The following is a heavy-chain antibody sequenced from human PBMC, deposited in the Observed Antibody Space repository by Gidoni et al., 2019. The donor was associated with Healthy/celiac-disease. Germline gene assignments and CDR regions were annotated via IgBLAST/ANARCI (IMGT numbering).Heavy chain of an antibody. CDR1: GFTFRSYA. Sequence: EVQLVESGGGLIQPGGSLRLSCAASGFTFRSYAMSWVRQAPGKGLEWVSALSGSGGSTYYADSVTGRFTISRDNSKHTLYLQMNSLRAEDTAVYYCARAYSSSWYFYFDYWGQGTLVTVSS. J-gene: IGHJ4*02. V-gene: IGHV3-23*04. CDR2: LSGSGGST. CDR3: ARAYSSSWYFYFDY. D-gene: IGHD6-13*01.